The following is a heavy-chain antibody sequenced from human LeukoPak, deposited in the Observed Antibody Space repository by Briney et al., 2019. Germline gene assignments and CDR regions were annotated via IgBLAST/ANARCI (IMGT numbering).Heavy chain of an antibody. CDR3: ARGSGSYLPFDY. J-gene: IGHJ4*02. Sequence: SETLSLTCTVSGGSISSSSYYWGWIRQPPGKGLEWIGSIYYSGSTYYNPSLKSRVTISVDTSKNQFSLKLSSVTAADTAVYYCARGSGSYLPFDYWGQGTLVTVSS. CDR2: IYYSGST. CDR1: GGSISSSSYY. D-gene: IGHD3-10*01. V-gene: IGHV4-39*07.